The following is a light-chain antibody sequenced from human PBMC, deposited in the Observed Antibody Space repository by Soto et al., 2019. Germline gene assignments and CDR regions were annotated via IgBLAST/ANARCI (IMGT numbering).Light chain of an antibody. CDR1: QDITTY. J-gene: IGKJ3*01. V-gene: IGKV3-11*01. CDR3: HQRSNCPFP. CDR2: AAS. Sequence: LTQSPSFLSASVGDRFTITCRASQDITTYLAWYHQKPCHAPSLLIYAASNRAPGIPASFGGIGSGTAFTLTISSLEPKVLSVYSGHQRSNCPFPFGPGT.